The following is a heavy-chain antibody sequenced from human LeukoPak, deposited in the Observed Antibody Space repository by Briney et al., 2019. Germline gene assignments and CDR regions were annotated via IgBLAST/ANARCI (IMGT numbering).Heavy chain of an antibody. CDR1: GYTFTGYY. D-gene: IGHD2-15*01. CDR3: ARDERYCNGDNHYPDLGY. Sequence: GASVKVSCKASGYTFTGYYMLWVRQAPGQGLEWMGWINPNTGATKYGQNFQGRVTLTRDTSIRTTFMELSSLRSDDTAVYYCARDERYCNGDNHYPDLGYWGQGTLVTVSS. CDR2: INPNTGAT. V-gene: IGHV1-2*02. J-gene: IGHJ4*02.